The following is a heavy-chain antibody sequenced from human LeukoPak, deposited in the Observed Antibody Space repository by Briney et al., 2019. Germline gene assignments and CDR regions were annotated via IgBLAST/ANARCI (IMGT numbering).Heavy chain of an antibody. D-gene: IGHD4-17*01. CDR2: ISSSSSYI. CDR1: VFTFSSDS. J-gene: IGHJ4*02. CDR3: ARNTGIDY. Sequence: GGSLRLSCAASVFTFSSDSMNWGREAPGEGLGWVSSISSSSSYIYYADSVKGPFTISRDNAKNSLYLQMNSLRAEDTAVYHCARNTGIDYWGQGTLVTVSS. V-gene: IGHV3-21*01.